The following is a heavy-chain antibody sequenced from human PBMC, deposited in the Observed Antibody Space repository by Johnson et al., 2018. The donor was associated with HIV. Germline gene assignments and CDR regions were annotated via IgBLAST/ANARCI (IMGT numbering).Heavy chain of an antibody. V-gene: IGHV3-11*04. CDR3: ARGGAYCGGDCNAFDI. CDR1: GFTFSDYY. Sequence: QVQLVESGGGLVKPGGSLRLSCAASGFTFSDYYMRWIRQAPGKGLEWVSYISSSGSTISYADPVTVRFTIPRDNAKNSLYLQMNSLRAEHTAVYYCARGGAYCGGDCNAFDIWGQGTMVTVSS. D-gene: IGHD2-21*02. J-gene: IGHJ3*02. CDR2: ISSSGSTI.